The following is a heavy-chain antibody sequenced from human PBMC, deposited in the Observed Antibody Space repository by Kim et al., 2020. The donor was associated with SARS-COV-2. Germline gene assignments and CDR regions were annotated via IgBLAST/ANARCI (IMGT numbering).Heavy chain of an antibody. J-gene: IGHJ4*01. CDR2: IYYSRST. CDR1: GGSISGYY. CDR3: ARFCWGASCPDY. V-gene: IGHV4-59*01. Sequence: SETLSLTCTVSGGSISGYYWTWIRQPPGKGLEWIGNIYYSRSTNYNPSLKSRVTLSVDTSKNQISLNLNSVTAADTAVYYCARFCWGASCPDYWGHGTL. D-gene: IGHD3-16*01.